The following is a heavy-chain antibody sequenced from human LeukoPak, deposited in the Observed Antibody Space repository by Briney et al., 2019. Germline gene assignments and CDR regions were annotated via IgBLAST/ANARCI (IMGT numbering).Heavy chain of an antibody. J-gene: IGHJ4*02. CDR3: AKDLQLLEWPSNFDY. CDR1: RFSFSAYP. CDR2: ISASGDVT. V-gene: IGHV3-23*01. Sequence: PGGSLRLSCEASRFSFSAYPMGWVRRAPGKGLEWVSGISASGDVTFHADPLKGRFTISRDNSKNTLYLQMNSLRAEDTAVYYCAKDLQLLEWPSNFDYWGQGTLVTVSS. D-gene: IGHD3-3*01.